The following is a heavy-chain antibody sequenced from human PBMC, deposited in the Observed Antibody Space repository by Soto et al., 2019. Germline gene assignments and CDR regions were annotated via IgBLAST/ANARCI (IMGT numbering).Heavy chain of an antibody. J-gene: IGHJ5*02. Sequence: ASVNVSCKASGYTFTGYYMHWVRQAPGQGLEWMGWINPNSGGKNYAQKFQGRVTMTRATSISTAYMELSRLRSDDTAVYYCARGPPGIATKRVWSEPWGQGNIVSVSS. D-gene: IGHD6-13*01. CDR3: ARGPPGIATKRVWSEP. CDR1: GYTFTGYY. CDR2: INPNSGGK. V-gene: IGHV1-2*02.